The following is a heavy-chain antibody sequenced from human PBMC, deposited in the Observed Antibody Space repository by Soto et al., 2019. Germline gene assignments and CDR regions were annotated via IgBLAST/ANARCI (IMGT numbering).Heavy chain of an antibody. CDR3: VRARLSRSWWFDP. V-gene: IGHV4-59*01. CDR1: GGSISSYY. J-gene: IGHJ5*02. Sequence: QVQLQESGPGLVKPSETLSLTCTVSGGSISSYYWSWIRQPPGKGLEWIGYIYYSGSTNYNPSLKSRVTISVDTSKNQFSLKLSSVTAADTAVYYCVRARLSRSWWFDPWGQGTLVTVSS. CDR2: IYYSGST. D-gene: IGHD3-10*01.